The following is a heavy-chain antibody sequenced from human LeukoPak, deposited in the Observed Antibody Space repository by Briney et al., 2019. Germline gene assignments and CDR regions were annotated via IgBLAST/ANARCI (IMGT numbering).Heavy chain of an antibody. J-gene: IGHJ4*02. V-gene: IGHV4-59*12. CDR1: GGSINIYY. CDR2: IYDSGST. CDR3: ARGYCTNAVCSLGPTQA. D-gene: IGHD2-8*01. Sequence: SETLSLTCAVSGGSINIYYWSWIRQPPGKGLEWIGYIYDSGSTNYNPSLKSRVTTSLDTSKNQFSLKLSSVTAADTAVYYCARGYCTNAVCSLGPTQAWGQGTLVTVSS.